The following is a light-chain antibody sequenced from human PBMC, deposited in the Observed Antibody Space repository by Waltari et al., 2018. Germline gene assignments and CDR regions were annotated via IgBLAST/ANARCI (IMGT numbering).Light chain of an antibody. CDR1: QSISTY. J-gene: IGKJ2*01. CDR2: AAS. V-gene: IGKV1-39*01. Sequence: DIQMTQSPSSLSTSVGDRVTIPCRASQSISTYLNWYQQKPGKAPKRLIYAASSLQSGVPSRFSGSGSGTDFTLTISSLQPEDFVTYYCQQSYSTPRTFGQGTRLEIQ. CDR3: QQSYSTPRT.